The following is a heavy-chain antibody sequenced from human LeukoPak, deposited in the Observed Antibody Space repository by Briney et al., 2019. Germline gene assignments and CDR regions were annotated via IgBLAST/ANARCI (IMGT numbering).Heavy chain of an antibody. CDR2: IRSNGGNK. CDR1: GFTFSNYG. J-gene: IGHJ4*02. D-gene: IGHD5-24*01. Sequence: GGSLRLSCAASGFTFSNYGMHWVRQAPGKGLEWVAFIRSNGGNKYYADAVKGRFTISRDNSKHTLYVQMNSLRAEDTAVYYCAKDRGSGMPTNFDYWGQGTLVTVSS. CDR3: AKDRGSGMPTNFDY. V-gene: IGHV3-30*02.